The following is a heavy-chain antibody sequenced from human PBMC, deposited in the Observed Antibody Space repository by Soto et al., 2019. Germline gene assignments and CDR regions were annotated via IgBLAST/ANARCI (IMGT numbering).Heavy chain of an antibody. CDR2: INAGNGNT. CDR1: GYTFTTYA. V-gene: IGHV1-3*01. J-gene: IGHJ4*02. D-gene: IGHD2-2*02. Sequence: ASVKVSCKASGYTFTTYAMHWVRQAPGQRPEWMGWINAGNGNTKYSQKFQGRVTITRDTSASTAYMELSSLRSEDTAVYYCTRDKGYCSGASCYNPLGDYWGQGTQVTVSS. CDR3: TRDKGYCSGASCYNPLGDY.